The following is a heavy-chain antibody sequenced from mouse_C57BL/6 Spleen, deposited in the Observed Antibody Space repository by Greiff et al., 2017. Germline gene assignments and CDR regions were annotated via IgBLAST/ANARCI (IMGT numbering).Heavy chain of an antibody. CDR1: GFTFSDYG. D-gene: IGHD2-5*01. Sequence: EVKLMESGGGLVKPGGSLKLSCAASGFTFSDYGMHWVRQAPEKGLEWVAYISSGSSTIYYADTVKGRFTISRDNAKNTLFLQMTSLRSEDTAMYYCATYSNYGNDFDYWGQGTTLTVSS. J-gene: IGHJ2*01. CDR3: ATYSNYGNDFDY. V-gene: IGHV5-17*01. CDR2: ISSGSSTI.